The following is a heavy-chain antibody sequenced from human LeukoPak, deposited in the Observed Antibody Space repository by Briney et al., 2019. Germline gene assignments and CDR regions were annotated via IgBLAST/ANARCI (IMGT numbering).Heavy chain of an antibody. V-gene: IGHV4-39*01. CDR3: ASILLSSHYYFNY. CDR1: GGSISSSSYY. J-gene: IGHJ4*02. CDR2: IYYSGST. Sequence: PSETLSLTCTVSGGSISSSSYYWGWIRQPPGKGLEWIGSIYYSGSTYYNPSLKSRVTISVDTSKNPFSLKLSSVTAADTAVYYCASILLSSHYYFNYWGQGTLATVSS. D-gene: IGHD2/OR15-2a*01.